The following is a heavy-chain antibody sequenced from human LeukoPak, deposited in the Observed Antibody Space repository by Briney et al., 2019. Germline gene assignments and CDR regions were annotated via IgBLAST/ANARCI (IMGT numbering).Heavy chain of an antibody. J-gene: IGHJ4*02. Sequence: PGGSLRLSCAASGFTFNDYAMHWVRHAPGQGLEWVSGISWNSGSIGYADSVKGRFTISRDNAKNSLYLQMNSLRAEDTALYYCAKGGDSYGPYYFDYWGQGTLVTVSS. D-gene: IGHD5-18*01. CDR1: GFTFNDYA. V-gene: IGHV3-9*01. CDR2: ISWNSGSI. CDR3: AKGGDSYGPYYFDY.